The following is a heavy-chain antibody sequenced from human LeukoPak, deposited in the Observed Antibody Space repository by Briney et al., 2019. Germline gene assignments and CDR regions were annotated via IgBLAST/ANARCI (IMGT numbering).Heavy chain of an antibody. CDR1: GGSISSYY. V-gene: IGHV4-59*12. CDR3: AREPQMQAPSSSTSL. D-gene: IGHD2-2*01. CDR2: IYYSGST. Sequence: SETLSLTCTVSGGSISSYYWSWIRQPPGKGLEWIGYIYYSGSTNYNPSLKSRVTISVDTSKNQFSLKLSSVTAADTAVYYCAREPQMQAPSSSTSLWGQGTLVTVSS. J-gene: IGHJ4*02.